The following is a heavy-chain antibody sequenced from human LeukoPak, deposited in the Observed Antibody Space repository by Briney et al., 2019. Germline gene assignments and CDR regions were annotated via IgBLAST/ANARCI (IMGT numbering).Heavy chain of an antibody. J-gene: IGHJ4*02. CDR2: IYSGGST. Sequence: GGSLRLSCAASGFTVSSNYMNWVRQAPGKGLEWVSVIYSGGSTYYADSVKGRFTISRDNSKNTLYLQMNSLRAEDTAVYYCARVVGGSGSYRTHFDYWGQGTLVTDSS. V-gene: IGHV3-53*01. CDR1: GFTVSSNY. D-gene: IGHD1-26*01. CDR3: ARVVGGSGSYRTHFDY.